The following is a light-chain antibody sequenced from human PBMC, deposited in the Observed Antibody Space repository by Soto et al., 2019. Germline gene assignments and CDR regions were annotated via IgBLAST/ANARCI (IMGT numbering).Light chain of an antibody. CDR1: QGIAPY. Sequence: DVQMTQSPSSLSAFVGDRVTITCRASQGIAPYLAWFPQKPGKGPKLLIYATSTLQSGVPSRFSGSESGTDFTLTINSLQPEDVGTYYCQKYNSAPLTFGGGTKVEIK. V-gene: IGKV1-27*01. J-gene: IGKJ4*01. CDR2: ATS. CDR3: QKYNSAPLT.